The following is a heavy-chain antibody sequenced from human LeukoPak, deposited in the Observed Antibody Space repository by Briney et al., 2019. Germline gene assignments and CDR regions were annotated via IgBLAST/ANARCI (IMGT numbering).Heavy chain of an antibody. CDR1: GYTFTNYY. Sequence: GASVKVSFKATGYTFTNYYMHWVRQAPGQGLEWMGWINPNSGDTNYAQKFQGRVTMTRDTSINTAYMELSRLRSDDTAVYYCARGTVGYFDYWGQGTLVTVSS. CDR3: ARGTVGYFDY. V-gene: IGHV1-2*02. D-gene: IGHD4-11*01. CDR2: INPNSGDT. J-gene: IGHJ4*02.